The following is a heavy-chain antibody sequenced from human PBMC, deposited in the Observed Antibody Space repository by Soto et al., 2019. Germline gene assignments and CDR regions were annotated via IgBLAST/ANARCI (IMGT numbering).Heavy chain of an antibody. Sequence: PSETLSLTCTVSGGSMSSSSYYWGWIRQPPGKGLEWIGYIYYSGSTNYNPSLKSRVTISVDTSKNQFSLKLSSVTAADTAVYYCARGEGIAASVDYWGQGTLVTSPQ. CDR2: IYYSGST. J-gene: IGHJ4*02. D-gene: IGHD2-15*01. CDR3: ARGEGIAASVDY. CDR1: GGSMSSSSYY. V-gene: IGHV4-61*05.